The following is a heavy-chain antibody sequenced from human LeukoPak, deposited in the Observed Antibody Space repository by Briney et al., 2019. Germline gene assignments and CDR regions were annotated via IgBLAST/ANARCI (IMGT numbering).Heavy chain of an antibody. V-gene: IGHV4-39*07. CDR3: AREYYYDSSGYPASHGFDI. CDR2: IYYSGST. J-gene: IGHJ3*02. Sequence: SETLSLTCTVSGGSISSSSYYWGWIRQPPGKGLEWIGSIYYSGSTYYNPSLKSRVTISVDTSKNQFSLKLSSVTAADTAVYYCAREYYYDSSGYPASHGFDIWGQGTMVTVSS. D-gene: IGHD3-22*01. CDR1: GGSISSSSYY.